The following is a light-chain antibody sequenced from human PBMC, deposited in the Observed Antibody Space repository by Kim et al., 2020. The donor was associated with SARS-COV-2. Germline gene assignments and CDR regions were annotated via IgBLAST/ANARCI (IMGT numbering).Light chain of an antibody. CDR1: SSNIGASYD. V-gene: IGLV1-40*01. CDR3: QSYDSTLSGVL. Sequence: RVTISCTGSSSNIGASYDVHWYQQVPGTAPKLLIYGNTNRPSGVPDRFSGSKPGTSASLAITGLQAEDEADYYCQSYDSTLSGVLFGGGTRLTVL. CDR2: GNT. J-gene: IGLJ2*01.